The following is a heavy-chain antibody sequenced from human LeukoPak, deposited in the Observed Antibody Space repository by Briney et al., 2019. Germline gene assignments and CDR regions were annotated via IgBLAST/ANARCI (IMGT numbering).Heavy chain of an antibody. Sequence: PSETLSLTCAVYGGSFSGYYWSWIRQPPGEGLEWIGEINHSGSTNYNPSLKSRVTISVDTSKNQFSLKLSSVTAADTAVYYCARGPTRYCSSTSCKLHDYWGQGTLVTVSS. V-gene: IGHV4-34*01. CDR3: ARGPTRYCSSTSCKLHDY. CDR2: INHSGST. J-gene: IGHJ4*02. CDR1: GGSFSGYY. D-gene: IGHD2-2*01.